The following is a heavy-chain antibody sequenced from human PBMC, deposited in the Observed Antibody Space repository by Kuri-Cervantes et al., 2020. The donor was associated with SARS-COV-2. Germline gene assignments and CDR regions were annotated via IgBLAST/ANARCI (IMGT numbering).Heavy chain of an antibody. J-gene: IGHJ3*02. D-gene: IGHD3-10*01. CDR1: GYSISSGYY. CDR2: IYHSGRT. Sequence: AESLRLSCTVSGYSISSGYYWCWIRQHPGKGREWIGSIYHSGRTYYNPSLKSRVTISVDTSKNQFSLRLSSVTAADTAVYYCARSSNHDAFDIWGQGTMVTVSS. CDR3: ARSSNHDAFDI. V-gene: IGHV4-38-2*02.